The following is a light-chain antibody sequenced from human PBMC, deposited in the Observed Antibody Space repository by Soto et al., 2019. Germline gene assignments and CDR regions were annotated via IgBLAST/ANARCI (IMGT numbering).Light chain of an antibody. V-gene: IGKV1-27*01. Sequence: DIQMTQSPSSLSASVGDRVTITCRASQGISNYLAWYQQKPGKVPKLLIYAASTLQSGVPSRFSGSGSGTDFTLTISSLTPEDVATYYWQKYNSAPLTFGGGTKVEIK. J-gene: IGKJ4*01. CDR3: QKYNSAPLT. CDR2: AAS. CDR1: QGISNY.